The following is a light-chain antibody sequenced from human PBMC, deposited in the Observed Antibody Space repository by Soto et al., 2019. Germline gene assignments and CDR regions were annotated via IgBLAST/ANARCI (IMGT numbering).Light chain of an antibody. CDR1: QSVSRN. J-gene: IGKJ3*01. V-gene: IGKV3-20*01. CDR3: QHYGTSPLT. CDR2: GTS. Sequence: EVVLTQSPATLSVSPGDRATLSCRASQSVSRNLAWYQQKPGQAPRLLVSGTSTRATGIPDRFSGSGSGTDFTLTISRLEPEDFAVYYCQHYGTSPLTFGPGTKVHIK.